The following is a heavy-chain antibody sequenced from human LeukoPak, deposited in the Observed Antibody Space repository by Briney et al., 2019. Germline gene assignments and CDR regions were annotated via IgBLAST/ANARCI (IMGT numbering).Heavy chain of an antibody. D-gene: IGHD3-10*01. Sequence: PGGSLRLSCAASGFTVSSNYMSWVRQAPGKGLEWVSVIYSGGSTYYADSVKGRFTISRDNSKNTLYLQMNSLRAEDTAVYYCAGNRRSMVSDDAFDIWGQGTMVTVSS. CDR1: GFTVSSNY. J-gene: IGHJ3*02. CDR3: AGNRRSMVSDDAFDI. V-gene: IGHV3-66*01. CDR2: IYSGGST.